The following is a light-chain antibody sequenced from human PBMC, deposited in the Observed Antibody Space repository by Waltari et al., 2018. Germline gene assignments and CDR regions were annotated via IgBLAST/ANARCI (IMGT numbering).Light chain of an antibody. V-gene: IGLV3-1*01. CDR3: QAWDSSPQ. Sequence: SYELIQPPSVSVSPGQTGSITCSGEKLGAKFVCWYQQKPGQSPVLVIHQDSKRPSGSPERFSGSNSGNTATLTISGTQAMDEADYYCQAWDSSPQFGGGTKLTVL. CDR1: KLGAKF. J-gene: IGLJ3*02. CDR2: QDS.